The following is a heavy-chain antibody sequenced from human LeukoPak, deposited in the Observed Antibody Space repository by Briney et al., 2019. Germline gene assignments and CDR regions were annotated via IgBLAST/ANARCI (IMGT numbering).Heavy chain of an antibody. D-gene: IGHD1-26*01. CDR3: ARDRARSGSYYGNWFDP. J-gene: IGHJ5*02. CDR1: GYTFTGYY. V-gene: IGHV1-2*02. Sequence: ASVKVSCKASGYTFTGYYMHWVRQAPGQGLEWMGWINPNSGGTNYAQKFQGRVTMTRDTSISTAYMELSRLRSDDTAVYYCARDRARSGSYYGNWFDPWGQGTLVTVSS. CDR2: INPNSGGT.